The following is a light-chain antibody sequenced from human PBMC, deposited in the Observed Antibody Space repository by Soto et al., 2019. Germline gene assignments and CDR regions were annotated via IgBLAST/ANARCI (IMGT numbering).Light chain of an antibody. V-gene: IGKV3D-15*01. Sequence: EIVVTQSPATLSVSPGERATLSCRASQDVGSKLAWYQQKPGQAPRLLIQDASRGATGMPDRFSGSGSGTDFTLTVSRLEPEDPAVHFCHQYNNWPPWTFGQGTKVDIK. CDR2: DAS. CDR3: HQYNNWPPWT. J-gene: IGKJ1*01. CDR1: QDVGSK.